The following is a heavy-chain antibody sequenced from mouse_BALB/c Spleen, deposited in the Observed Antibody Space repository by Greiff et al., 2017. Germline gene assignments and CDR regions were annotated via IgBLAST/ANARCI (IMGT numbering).Heavy chain of an antibody. J-gene: IGHJ4*01. CDR3: ARYGNYYAMDE. CDR2: INSDSSTI. Sequence: EVQRVESGGGLVQPGGSRKLSCAASGFTFRSFGMHWVRQAPEKGLEWVAYINSDSSTIYYADTVKGRFTISRDNPKNTLYLQRTSLRSEDTAMYYCARYGNYYAMDEWGQGTSETVSS. CDR1: GFTFRSFG. V-gene: IGHV5-17*02. D-gene: IGHD2-1*01.